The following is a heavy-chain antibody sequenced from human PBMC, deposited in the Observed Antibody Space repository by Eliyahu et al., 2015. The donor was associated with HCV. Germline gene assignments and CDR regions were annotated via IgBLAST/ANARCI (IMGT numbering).Heavy chain of an antibody. CDR1: GGSFSGYY. Sequence: QVQLQQWGAGLLKPSETLSLTCAVXGGSFSGYYWSWIRQPPGKGLEWIGETNHSGSSNYNPSLKSRVTISLDTSKNQFSLKLSSVTAADTAVYYCARGLGDRNSFQTYYYYGMDVWGQGTTVTVSS. V-gene: IGHV4-34*01. CDR3: ARGLGDRNSFQTYYYYGMDV. J-gene: IGHJ6*02. D-gene: IGHD6-6*01. CDR2: TNHSGSS.